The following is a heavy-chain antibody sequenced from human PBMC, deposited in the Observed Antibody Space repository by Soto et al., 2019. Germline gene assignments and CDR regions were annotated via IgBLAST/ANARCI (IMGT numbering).Heavy chain of an antibody. CDR2: IHPSGGGS. CDR1: GYTLNTYY. Sequence: ASVKVSCKPSGYTLNTYYLHWVRQAPGQGLEWMGIIHPSGGGSTYAQKFLGRVTMTRDTSTSTVFMELSSLRSADTAVYYCASGGQIAVLTGTFDFWGHGTLVTVSS. CDR3: ASGGQIAVLTGTFDF. D-gene: IGHD6-13*01. V-gene: IGHV1-46*02. J-gene: IGHJ4*01.